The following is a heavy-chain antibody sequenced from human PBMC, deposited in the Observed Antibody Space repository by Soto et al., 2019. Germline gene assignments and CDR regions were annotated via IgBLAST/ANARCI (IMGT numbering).Heavy chain of an antibody. D-gene: IGHD6-13*01. CDR2: IYYSGST. J-gene: IGHJ3*02. CDR3: ARDLYSSSSDAFDI. CDR1: GGSISSYY. Sequence: DTLSLTCTVSGGSISSYYWSWIRQPPGKGLEWIGYIYYSGSTNYNPSLKSRVTISVDTSKNQFSLKLSSVTAADTAVYYCARDLYSSSSDAFDIWGQGTMVTVSS. V-gene: IGHV4-59*01.